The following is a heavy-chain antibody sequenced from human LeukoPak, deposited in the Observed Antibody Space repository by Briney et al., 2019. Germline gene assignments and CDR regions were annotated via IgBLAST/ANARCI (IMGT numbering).Heavy chain of an antibody. CDR3: AAVGVVVPAAILWAFDY. J-gene: IGHJ4*02. CDR2: INPNSCGT. Sequence: ASVKVSCKASGYTFTGYYMHWVRQAPGQGREWMGWINPNSCGTNYAQKFQGRVTMTRDKSISTAYMELSRLRSDDTAVYYCAAVGVVVPAAILWAFDYWGQGTLVTVSS. V-gene: IGHV1-2*02. CDR1: GYTFTGYY. D-gene: IGHD2-2*02.